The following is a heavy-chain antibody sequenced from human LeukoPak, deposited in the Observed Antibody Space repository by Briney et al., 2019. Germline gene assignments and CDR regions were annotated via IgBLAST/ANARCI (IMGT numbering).Heavy chain of an antibody. CDR3: AVEQYYDFWSGYLRGNWFDP. V-gene: IGHV3-23*01. D-gene: IGHD3-3*01. CDR1: ERMFSSYA. J-gene: IGHJ5*02. Sequence: GGSLRLSCAASERMFSSYAMSWVRQAPGKGLEWVLGIGDDSGSTYYADSVKGRFTISRDNAKNSLYLQMNSLRAEDTAVYYCAVEQYYDFWSGYLRGNWFDPWGQGTLVTVSS. CDR2: IGDDSGST.